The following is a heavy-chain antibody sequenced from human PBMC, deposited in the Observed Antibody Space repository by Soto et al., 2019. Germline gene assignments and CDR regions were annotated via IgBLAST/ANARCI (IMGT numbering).Heavy chain of an antibody. J-gene: IGHJ5*02. CDR3: ARDNGMAGSFDP. V-gene: IGHV3-74*01. Sequence: GGSLRLSCAASGFNFSNHWMHWVRQRPAEGLVWVSRITSDGKSKAYAESVKGRFAISRDNAKNTLYLQMNGLTAEDTAVYYCARDNGMAGSFDPWGQGTLVTVSS. CDR2: ITSDGKSK. CDR1: GFNFSNHW. D-gene: IGHD2-8*01.